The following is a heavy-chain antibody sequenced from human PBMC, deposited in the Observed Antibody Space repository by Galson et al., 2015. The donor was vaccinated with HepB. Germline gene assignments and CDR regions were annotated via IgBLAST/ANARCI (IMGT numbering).Heavy chain of an antibody. CDR3: AKGDSSRGPYYLDY. J-gene: IGHJ4*02. V-gene: IGHV3-23*01. D-gene: IGHD6-19*01. CDR1: GFTFSSYA. CDR2: ITGDGDLA. Sequence: SLRLSCAASGFTFSSYAMNWVRQAPGKGLEWLSGITGDGDLAGYADSVRGRFSISRDNSKNTLYLQMNSLRAEDTAIFYCAKGDSSRGPYYLDYWGQGTLVTVSS.